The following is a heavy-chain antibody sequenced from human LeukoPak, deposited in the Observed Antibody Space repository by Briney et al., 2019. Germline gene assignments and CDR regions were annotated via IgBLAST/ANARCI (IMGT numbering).Heavy chain of an antibody. CDR2: IDNDGSDT. Sequence: TGGSLRLSCAASGFTFDDYAIHWVRQAPGKGLVWISRIDNDGSDTIYADSVKGRFTISRDNAKNTLYLQMNSLRAEDTAVYYCARGGYHHGFDIWGQGTMVTVSS. J-gene: IGHJ3*02. CDR3: ARGGYHHGFDI. D-gene: IGHD5-18*01. V-gene: IGHV3-74*01. CDR1: GFTFDDYA.